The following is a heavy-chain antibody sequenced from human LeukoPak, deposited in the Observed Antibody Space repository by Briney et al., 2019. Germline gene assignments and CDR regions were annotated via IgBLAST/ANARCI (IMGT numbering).Heavy chain of an antibody. J-gene: IGHJ6*02. Sequence: GGSLRLSCAASGFTFSSYAMSWVRQAPGKGLEWVSAISASGGSPYYADSVRGRFTISRDNSKNTLYLQMNSLRAEDTAVYYCARDAEMTTSYYYGMDVWGQGTTVTVSS. V-gene: IGHV3-23*01. CDR1: GFTFSSYA. D-gene: IGHD5-24*01. CDR3: ARDAEMTTSYYYGMDV. CDR2: ISASGGSP.